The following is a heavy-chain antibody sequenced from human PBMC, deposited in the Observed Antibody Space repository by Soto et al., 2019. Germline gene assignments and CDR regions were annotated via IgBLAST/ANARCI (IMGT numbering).Heavy chain of an antibody. CDR3: VRGIPSQYSSTWLYWHFDL. V-gene: IGHV3-33*01. CDR1: GFVYSNYA. CDR2: IWNDGSQK. D-gene: IGHD6-13*01. J-gene: IGHJ2*01. Sequence: QVQLVESGGGVVQPGRSLRLSCEASGFVYSNYAMHWVRQAPGKGPEWVALIWNDGSQKYYVDSVKGRFTISRDNSKNTLNLQMNSLRADDTAMYFCVRGIPSQYSSTWLYWHFDLWGPGTLVTVSS.